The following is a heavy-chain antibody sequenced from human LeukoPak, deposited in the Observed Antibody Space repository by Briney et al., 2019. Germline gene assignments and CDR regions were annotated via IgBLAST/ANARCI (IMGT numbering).Heavy chain of an antibody. CDR3: AREGHNLWFGTGFDY. Sequence: GGSLRLSCAASGFTFSSYGMHWVRQAPGKGLEWVTFIQYDESNKYYAASVKGRFTISRDNAKNSLYLQMNSLRPEDTAVYYCAREGHNLWFGTGFDYWGQGTLVTVSS. V-gene: IGHV3-30*02. J-gene: IGHJ4*02. CDR1: GFTFSSYG. D-gene: IGHD3-10*01. CDR2: IQYDESNK.